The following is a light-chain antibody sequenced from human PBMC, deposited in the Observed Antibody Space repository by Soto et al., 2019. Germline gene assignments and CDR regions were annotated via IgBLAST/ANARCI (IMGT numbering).Light chain of an antibody. J-gene: IGLJ1*01. Sequence: SYELTQTSSVSVAAGQTARISCGGNNIGGKSVHWYQQKPGQAPVVVVYDDSDRPSGIPERFSGSNSGNTATLTISRVEAGDEADYHCQVWDDNSDPHVFGTGTKVTVL. CDR3: QVWDDNSDPHV. V-gene: IGLV3-21*02. CDR2: DDS. CDR1: NIGGKS.